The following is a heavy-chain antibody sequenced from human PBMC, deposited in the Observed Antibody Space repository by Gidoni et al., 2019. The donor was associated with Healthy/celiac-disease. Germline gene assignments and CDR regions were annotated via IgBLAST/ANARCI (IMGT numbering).Heavy chain of an antibody. Sequence: QVQLQQWGAGLLKPSETLSLTCAVYGGSFSGYYWSWIRQPPGKGLEWIGEINHSGSTNYNPSLKSRVTISVDTSKNQFSLKLSSVTAADTAVYYCARGLDYDSSGHWGQGTLVTVSS. CDR2: INHSGST. D-gene: IGHD3-22*01. V-gene: IGHV4-34*01. CDR1: GGSFSGYY. CDR3: ARGLDYDSSGH. J-gene: IGHJ4*02.